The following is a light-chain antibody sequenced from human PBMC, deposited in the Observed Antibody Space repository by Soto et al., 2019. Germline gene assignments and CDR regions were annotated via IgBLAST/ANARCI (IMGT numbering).Light chain of an antibody. CDR3: QQYGSSPWT. J-gene: IGKJ1*01. V-gene: IGKV3-20*01. CDR1: QSVSSNY. CDR2: GAS. Sequence: EIVLTQSPGTLSLSPGEGATLSCRASQSVSSNYLAWYQQKPGQAPRLLIYGASSRATGIPDRFSGSGSGTDFTLTISRLEPEDFVVYYCQQYGSSPWTFGQGTKVEIK.